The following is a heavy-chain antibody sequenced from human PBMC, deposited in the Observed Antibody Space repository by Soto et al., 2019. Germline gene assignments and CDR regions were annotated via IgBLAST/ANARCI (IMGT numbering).Heavy chain of an antibody. CDR3: ARDETNSYVY. CDR2: IKENGREN. CDR1: GFTFSTYW. D-gene: IGHD3-10*02. J-gene: IGHJ4*02. Sequence: GGSLRLSXAASGFTFSTYWMSWVRQAPGKGLEWVANIKENGRENYYMDSVKGRFTISRDNAKNSLYLQMSSLRAEDTAVYFCARDETNSYVYWGQGALVTVSS. V-gene: IGHV3-7*05.